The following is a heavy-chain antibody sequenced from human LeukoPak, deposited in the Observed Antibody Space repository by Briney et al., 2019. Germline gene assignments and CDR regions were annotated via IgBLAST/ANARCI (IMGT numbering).Heavy chain of an antibody. Sequence: ASVKVSCKVSGYTLTELPMHWVRQAPEQGLEWVGWISVDSDNTNYAQKVQDRVTLTTDTSTGTAYMELRSLRFDDTAVYYCARGHCIGTSCYLVNYYLDYWGQGTLVTVSS. J-gene: IGHJ4*02. V-gene: IGHV1-18*01. CDR2: ISVDSDNT. CDR3: ARGHCIGTSCYLVNYYLDY. CDR1: GYTLTELP. D-gene: IGHD2-2*01.